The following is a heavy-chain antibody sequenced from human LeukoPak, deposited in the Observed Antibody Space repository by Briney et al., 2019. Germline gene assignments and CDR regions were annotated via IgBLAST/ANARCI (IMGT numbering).Heavy chain of an antibody. V-gene: IGHV3-23*01. CDR1: GFTFSSYS. CDR3: ARGPSGYHNT. J-gene: IGHJ4*02. CDR2: NSGSGGST. D-gene: IGHD5-12*01. Sequence: GGSLRLSCAACGFTFSSYSMSWVRQASGKGLEWVSDNSGSGGSTYYADSVKGRFTISRHNSKNTLYLQMNSLRAEDTAVYYCARGPSGYHNTGGQGTLVTVSS.